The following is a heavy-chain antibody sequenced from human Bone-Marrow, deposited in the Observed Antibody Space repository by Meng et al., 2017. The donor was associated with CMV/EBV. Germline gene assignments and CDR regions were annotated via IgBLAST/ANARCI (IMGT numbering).Heavy chain of an antibody. CDR2: ISTGVST. CDR3: ATQRLIYGISYGFYFDS. D-gene: IGHD5-18*01. CDR1: GVSVSNNY. V-gene: IGHV3-66*02. J-gene: IGHJ4*02. Sequence: RGSLRLSCAVSGVSVSNNYMSWVRQAPGKGLEWVSVISTGVSTYYADSVKGRFTISRDNSKNTLFLQMNRLRTEDTAVYYSATQRLIYGISYGFYFDSWGQGTLVTVSS.